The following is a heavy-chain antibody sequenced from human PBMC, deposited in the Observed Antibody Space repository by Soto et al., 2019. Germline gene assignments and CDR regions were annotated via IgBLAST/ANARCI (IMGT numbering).Heavy chain of an antibody. CDR1: GASITTYY. CDR3: PRDLKEYCSDGKCNWFDP. D-gene: IGHD2-15*01. CDR2: ISYSGST. V-gene: IGHV4-59*01. J-gene: IGHJ5*02. Sequence: QVQLQESGPGLVKPSDTLSLTCTVSGASITTYYWSWIRQPPGKGLEWIGYISYSGSTDYNPSLKSRVTISFDASKNHISLQVRSATAADAAVYYCPRDLKEYCSDGKCNWFDPWGQGTLVTVSS.